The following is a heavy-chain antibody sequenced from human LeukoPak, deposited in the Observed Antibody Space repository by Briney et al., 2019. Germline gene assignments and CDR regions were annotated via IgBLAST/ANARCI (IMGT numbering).Heavy chain of an antibody. CDR3: ARDDRSTKXYYDILXGYYDXXXXXMXX. Sequence: SSETLSLTCTVSGGSISSYYWSWIRQPPGKGLEWIGYIYYSGSTNYNPSLKSRVTISVDTSKNQFSLKLSSVTAADTAVYYCARDDRSTKXYYDILXGYYDXXXXXMXXWGKXXTX. CDR2: IYYSGST. V-gene: IGHV4-59*01. D-gene: IGHD3-9*01. CDR1: GGSISSYY. J-gene: IGHJ6*03.